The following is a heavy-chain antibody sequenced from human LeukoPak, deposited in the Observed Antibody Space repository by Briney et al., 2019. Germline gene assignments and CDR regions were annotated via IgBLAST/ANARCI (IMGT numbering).Heavy chain of an antibody. CDR2: ISSSGSTI. D-gene: IGHD2/OR15-2a*01. CDR3: ARVYAFDVFDI. J-gene: IGHJ3*02. V-gene: IGHV3-48*03. Sequence: GRSPRLSWAAAVLTFSSYSMHSVRQAAGKGLELVSYISSSGSTIYYADSVKGRFTVSRDNAKNSLYLQMNSLRAEDTAVYYCARVYAFDVFDIWGQGTMVTVSS. CDR1: VLTFSSYS.